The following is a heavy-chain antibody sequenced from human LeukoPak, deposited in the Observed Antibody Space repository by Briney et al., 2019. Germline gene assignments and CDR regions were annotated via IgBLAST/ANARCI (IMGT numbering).Heavy chain of an antibody. CDR2: INQAGNEK. CDR1: RFTFSDDW. J-gene: IGHJ4*02. CDR3: ARSRSGFQPLEPAY. D-gene: IGHD3-3*01. V-gene: IGHV3-7*01. Sequence: PGGSLRLSCAPSRFTFSDDWMTWVRQAPGKGLEWVGNINQAGNEKHYEDSVKGRLTISRDNCKKSLYLQMNTLRVDDTAMYVCARSRSGFQPLEPAYWGQGTLVTVSS.